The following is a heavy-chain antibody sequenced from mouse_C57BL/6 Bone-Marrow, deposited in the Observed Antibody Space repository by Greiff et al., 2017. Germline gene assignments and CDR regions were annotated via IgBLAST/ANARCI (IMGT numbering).Heavy chain of an antibody. V-gene: IGHV1-80*01. CDR3: ASGHFDV. J-gene: IGHJ1*03. CDR2: IYPGDGDS. Sequence: QVQLKQSGAELVKPGASVKISCKASGYAFSSYWMNWVKPRPGKGLEWIGQIYPGDGDSNYNGKFKGKATLTVDKSSNTAYMQHISLTAEDSSVYICASGHFDVWGTGTTVTVSS. CDR1: GYAFSSYW.